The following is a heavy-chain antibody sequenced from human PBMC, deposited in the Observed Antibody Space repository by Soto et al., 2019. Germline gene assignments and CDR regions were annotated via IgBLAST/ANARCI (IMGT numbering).Heavy chain of an antibody. Sequence: QVQLVESGGGVVQPGGSLRLSCAASGFAFSTYGMHWVRQAPGKGLEWLAVISYDGSIDYYADSVKGRFTISRDNPKNTLYLQMNSLRPDETAVYFCAKEGGPGRTGGATRYRYDCWGQGTLVTVSS. CDR3: AKEGGPGRTGGATRYRYDC. J-gene: IGHJ4*02. CDR2: ISYDGSID. V-gene: IGHV3-30*18. D-gene: IGHD3-16*01. CDR1: GFAFSTYG.